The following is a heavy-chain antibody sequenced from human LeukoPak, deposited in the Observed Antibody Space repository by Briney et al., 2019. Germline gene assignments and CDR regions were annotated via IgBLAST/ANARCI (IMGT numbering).Heavy chain of an antibody. V-gene: IGHV3-23*01. CDR2: ISGSGGST. Sequence: GGSLRLSCAASGFTFSSYAMNWVRQAPGKGLEWVSTISGSGGSTYYADSVKGRFTISRDNSKNTLYLQMNSLRAEDTAVYYCAKDGSTAMIRHNWFDPWGQGTLVTVSS. CDR3: AKDGSTAMIRHNWFDP. J-gene: IGHJ5*02. CDR1: GFTFSSYA. D-gene: IGHD5-18*01.